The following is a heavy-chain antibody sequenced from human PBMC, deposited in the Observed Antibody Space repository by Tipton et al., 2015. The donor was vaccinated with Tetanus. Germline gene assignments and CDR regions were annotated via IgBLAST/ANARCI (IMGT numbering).Heavy chain of an antibody. CDR3: ARQRVAYSSTWYDS. CDR1: GFTFSTYT. V-gene: IGHV3-21*01. CDR2: ISGTGSIV. J-gene: IGHJ5*01. Sequence: GSLRLSCAASGFTFSTYTLNWVRQTPGKGLEWVSSISGTGSIVKDADSVRGRFTISRDNAKNSLFLQINSLRAEDTAVYYCARQRVAYSSTWYDSWGQGTLVTVSS. D-gene: IGHD6-19*01.